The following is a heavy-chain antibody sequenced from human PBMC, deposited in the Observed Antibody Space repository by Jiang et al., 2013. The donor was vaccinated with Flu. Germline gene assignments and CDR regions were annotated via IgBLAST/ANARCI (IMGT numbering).Heavy chain of an antibody. Sequence: GAEVKKPGASVKVSCKASGYTFTGYYMHWVRQAPGQGLEWMGWINPNSGGTNYAQKFQGWVTMTRDTSISTAYMELSRLRSDDTAVYYCARETVGIYGDYVPYYYYYGMDVWGQGTTGHRL. CDR3: ARETVGIYGDYVPYYYYYGMDV. D-gene: IGHD4-17*01. CDR1: GYTFTGYY. V-gene: IGHV1-2*04. J-gene: IGHJ6*02. CDR2: INPNSGGT.